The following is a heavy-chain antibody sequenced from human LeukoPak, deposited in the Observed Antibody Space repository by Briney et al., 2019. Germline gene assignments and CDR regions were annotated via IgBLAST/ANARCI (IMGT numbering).Heavy chain of an antibody. D-gene: IGHD2-21*02. J-gene: IGHJ5*02. Sequence: SETLSLTCAVYGVSFSGHYWSWIRQPPGKGLEWIGYIHHTGSAYYNPSLKSRVTISVDRSKNQFSLKLSSVTAADTAMYFCARTPTYCGGDCYYFDPWGQGTLVTVSS. CDR1: GVSFSGHY. CDR3: ARTPTYCGGDCYYFDP. CDR2: IHHTGSA. V-gene: IGHV4-34*01.